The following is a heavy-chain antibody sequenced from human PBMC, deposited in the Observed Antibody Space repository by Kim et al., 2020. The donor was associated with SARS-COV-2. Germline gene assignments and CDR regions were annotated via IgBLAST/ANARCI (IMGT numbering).Heavy chain of an antibody. D-gene: IGHD5-18*01. CDR1: GYRFTNYW. CDR2: INPGDSDT. J-gene: IGHJ5*02. Sequence: GESLKISCKGSGYRFTNYWIGWVRQMPGKGLEWMGIINPGDSDTRYSPFFQGQVPISADKSLSTAYLQRSSLKASDTAMYYCSGVPFIGKYSPGNWVDPWGQGTLVTVSS. V-gene: IGHV5-51*01. CDR3: SGVPFIGKYSPGNWVDP.